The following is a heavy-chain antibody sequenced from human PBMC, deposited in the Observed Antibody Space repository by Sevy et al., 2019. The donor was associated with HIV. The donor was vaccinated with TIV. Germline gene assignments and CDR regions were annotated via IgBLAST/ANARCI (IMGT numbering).Heavy chain of an antibody. CDR2: ISHDGGKK. CDR3: TKDPPVYGDFPYGMDV. CDR1: GFIFDDYG. J-gene: IGHJ6*02. Sequence: GGSLRLSCVGSGFIFDDYGMHWVRQAPGKGLEWVALISHDGGKKYYAASVKGRFTMSRDNFKNTLYLQMNILRRDDTAAYFCTKDPPVYGDFPYGMDVWGQGTTVIVSS. D-gene: IGHD4-17*01. V-gene: IGHV3-30*18.